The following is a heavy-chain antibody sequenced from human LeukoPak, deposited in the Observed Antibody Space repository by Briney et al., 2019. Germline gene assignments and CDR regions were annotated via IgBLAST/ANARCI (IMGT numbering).Heavy chain of an antibody. D-gene: IGHD3-3*01. CDR2: IYHSGST. CDR3: ARVYDFWSGYYYYYFDY. J-gene: IGHJ4*02. V-gene: IGHV4-61*08. Sequence: SETLSLTCIVSGGSVSSNGYFWHWIRQPPGRGLEWIGFIYHSGSTNYIPSLKSRVTISVDTSKNQFSLKLSSVTAADTAVYYCARVYDFWSGYYYYYFDYWGQGTLVTVSS. CDR1: GGSVSSNGYF.